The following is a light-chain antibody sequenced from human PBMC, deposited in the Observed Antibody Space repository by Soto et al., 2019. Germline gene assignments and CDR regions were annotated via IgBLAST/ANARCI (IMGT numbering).Light chain of an antibody. CDR2: KVS. Sequence: DVVMTQSPLSLPVTLGQPASISCRSSQSLVYSDGNTYLNWFQQRPGQSPRRLIYKVSNRDSGVPDRVSGSASGPDFILKISRVESEDVGVYYCMQGTHWPYYFGRGTKVDIK. V-gene: IGKV2-30*01. CDR1: QSLVYSDGNTY. CDR3: MQGTHWPYY. J-gene: IGKJ3*01.